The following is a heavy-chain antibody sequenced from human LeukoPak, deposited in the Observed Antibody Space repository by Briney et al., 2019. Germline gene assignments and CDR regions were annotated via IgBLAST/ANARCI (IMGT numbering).Heavy chain of an antibody. D-gene: IGHD6-6*01. CDR1: GGTFSSYT. V-gene: IGHV1-69*02. J-gene: IGHJ5*02. CDR3: ASEYSGSSGWFDP. Sequence: GASVKVSCKASGGTFSSYTISWVRQAPGQGLEWMGRIIPILGIANYAQKFQGRVTITADKSTSTAYMELSSLRSEDTAVYYCASEYSGSSGWFDPWGQGTLVTVSS. CDR2: IIPILGIA.